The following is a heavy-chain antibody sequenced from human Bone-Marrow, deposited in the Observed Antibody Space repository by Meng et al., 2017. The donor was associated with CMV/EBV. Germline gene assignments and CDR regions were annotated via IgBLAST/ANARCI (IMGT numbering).Heavy chain of an antibody. J-gene: IGHJ4*02. CDR1: GFTFSDYY. V-gene: IGHV1-2*02. CDR3: VRSSGWSLFDY. D-gene: IGHD6-19*01. Sequence: QGQLVQAGAEMRKPGASVKFSCTTSGFTFSDYYIHWVRQAPGQGLEWMGWVNSKNEATNYARKFQGRVSMTRDTSISTAHMELSRLMSDDTAVYYCVRSSGWSLFDYWGQGTLVTVSS. CDR2: VNSKNEAT.